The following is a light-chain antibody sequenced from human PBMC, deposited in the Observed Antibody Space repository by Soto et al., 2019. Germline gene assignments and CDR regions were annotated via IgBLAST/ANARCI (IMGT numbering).Light chain of an antibody. V-gene: IGKV1-5*03. CDR1: QTISSW. CDR3: QHYKSYSEA. Sequence: DIKMTQYPYTLSGSVGARVTINCRASQTISSWLAWYQQKPGKAPKLLIYKASTLKSGVPLRFSGSGSGTEFTRTIISLQPDDCATDYCQHYKSYSEAFGQGTKVDIK. CDR2: KAS. J-gene: IGKJ1*01.